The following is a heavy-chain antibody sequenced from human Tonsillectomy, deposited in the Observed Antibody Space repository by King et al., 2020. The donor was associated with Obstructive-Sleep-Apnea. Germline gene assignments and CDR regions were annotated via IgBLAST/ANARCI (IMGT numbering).Heavy chain of an antibody. CDR3: ARVHTYYYDSSGYEGNFQH. J-gene: IGHJ1*01. CDR2: IYYSGST. V-gene: IGHV4-31*03. D-gene: IGHD3-22*01. Sequence: QLQESGPGLVKPSQTLSLTCTVSGGSISSGGYYWSWIRQHPGKGLEWIGYIYYSGSTYYNPSLKSRVTISVDTSKNQISLKLSSVTAADTAVYYCARVHTYYYDSSGYEGNFQHWGQGTLVTVSS. CDR1: GGSISSGGYY.